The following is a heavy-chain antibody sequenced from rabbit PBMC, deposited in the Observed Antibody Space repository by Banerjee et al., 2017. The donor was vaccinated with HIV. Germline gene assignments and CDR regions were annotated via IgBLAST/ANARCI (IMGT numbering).Heavy chain of an antibody. V-gene: IGHV1S43*01. CDR3: ARFATPYADYGYVLNL. J-gene: IGHJ4*01. D-gene: IGHD6-1*01. CDR2: INTSSGST. Sequence: QEQLEESGGGLVQPEGSLTLTCTASGFSFSSGYLMCWVRQAPGKGLEWIGSINTSSGSTWYASWAKGRFTISKSTSLNTVTLQMTSLTAADTATYFCARFATPYADYGYVLNLWGPGTLVTVS. CDR1: GFSFSSGYL.